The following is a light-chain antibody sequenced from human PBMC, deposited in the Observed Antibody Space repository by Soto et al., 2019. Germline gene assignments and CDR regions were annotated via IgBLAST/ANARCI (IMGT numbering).Light chain of an antibody. V-gene: IGKV3-20*01. CDR1: QSVTGSY. J-gene: IGKJ1*01. CDR2: GAF. CDR3: QQYSASPRT. Sequence: EIVLTQSPATLSLSPGERATVSCRASQSVTGSYLAWYQQKPGQAPRLLIYGAFNRAGGIPGRFSGSGSGTDFTLTISRLESEDFAVYYCQQYSASPRTFGQGTKVDIK.